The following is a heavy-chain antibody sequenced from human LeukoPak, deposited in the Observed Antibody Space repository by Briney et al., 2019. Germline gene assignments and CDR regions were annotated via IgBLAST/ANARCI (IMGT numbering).Heavy chain of an antibody. Sequence: GGSLRLSCAASGFTVSSNYMSWVRQAPGKGLEWVSVIYSGGSTYYADSVKGRFTISRDNSKNTLYLQMNSLRAEDTAVYYCAREGHGKEEDAFDNWGQGTMVTVSS. D-gene: IGHD1-14*01. V-gene: IGHV3-53*01. CDR2: IYSGGST. CDR1: GFTVSSNY. J-gene: IGHJ3*02. CDR3: AREGHGKEEDAFDN.